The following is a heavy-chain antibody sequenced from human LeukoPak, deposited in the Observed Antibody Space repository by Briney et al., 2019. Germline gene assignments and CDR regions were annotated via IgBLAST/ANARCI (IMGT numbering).Heavy chain of an antibody. CDR2: IYYSGST. Sequence: PSETLSLTCSVSGDSISSGTHYWRWIRQPPGKGLEWIGYIYYSGSTYYNPSLKSRVTISVDTSKNQFSLKLSSVTAADTAVYYCATTNDYGDYFDYWGQGTLVTVSS. V-gene: IGHV4-30-4*01. D-gene: IGHD4-17*01. CDR1: GDSISSGTHY. J-gene: IGHJ4*02. CDR3: ATTNDYGDYFDY.